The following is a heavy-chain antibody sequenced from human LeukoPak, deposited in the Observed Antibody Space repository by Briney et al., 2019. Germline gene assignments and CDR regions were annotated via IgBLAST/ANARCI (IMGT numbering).Heavy chain of an antibody. J-gene: IGHJ4*02. V-gene: IGHV3-30*18. CDR1: GFTFSSYG. CDR2: ISYDGSNK. CDR3: AKVGFSEMEWLLYTDH. Sequence: PGGSLILSCAASGFTFSSYGMHWVRQAPGRGLEWVAVISYDGSNKYYADSVKGRFTISRDNSKNTLYLQMNSLRAEDTAVYYCAKVGFSEMEWLLYTDHWGQGILVTVSS. D-gene: IGHD3-3*01.